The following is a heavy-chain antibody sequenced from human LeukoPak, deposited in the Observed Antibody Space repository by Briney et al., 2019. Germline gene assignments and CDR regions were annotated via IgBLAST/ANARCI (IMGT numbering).Heavy chain of an antibody. D-gene: IGHD3-3*01. V-gene: IGHV1-8*01. J-gene: IGHJ6*02. CDR2: MNPNSGNT. CDR3: ARAKKQILAYGMDV. CDR1: GYTFTSYD. Sequence: GAPVKVSCKASGYTFTSYDINWVRQATGQGLEWMGWMNPNSGNTGYAQKFQGRVTMTRNTSISTAYMELSSLRSEDTAVYYCARAKKQILAYGMDVWGQGTTVTVSS.